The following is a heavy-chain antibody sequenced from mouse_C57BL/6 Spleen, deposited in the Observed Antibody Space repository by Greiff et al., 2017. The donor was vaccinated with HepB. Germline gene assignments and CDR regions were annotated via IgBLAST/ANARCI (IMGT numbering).Heavy chain of an antibody. CDR2: ISSGSSTI. CDR3: ARDYGSSQTAFAY. Sequence: EVKVVESGGGLVKPGGSLKLSCAASGFTFSDYGMHWVRQAPEKGLEWVAYISSGSSTIYYADTVKGRFTISRDNAKNTLFLQMTSLRSEDTAMYYCARDYGSSQTAFAYWGQGTLVTVSA. J-gene: IGHJ3*01. CDR1: GFTFSDYG. D-gene: IGHD1-1*01. V-gene: IGHV5-17*01.